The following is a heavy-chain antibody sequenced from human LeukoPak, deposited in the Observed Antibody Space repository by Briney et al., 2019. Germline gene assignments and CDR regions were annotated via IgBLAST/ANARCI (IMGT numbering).Heavy chain of an antibody. CDR3: ARVGVPQYAFDI. CDR2: ISYDGSNK. CDR1: GFTFSSYA. D-gene: IGHD2-2*01. V-gene: IGHV3-30-3*01. J-gene: IGHJ3*02. Sequence: PGRSLRLSCAASGFTFSSYAMHWVRQAPGKGLEWLAVISYDGSNKYYADSVKGRFTISRDNAKNTLYLQMNSLRAEDTAVYSCARVGVPQYAFDIWGQGTWVTVSS.